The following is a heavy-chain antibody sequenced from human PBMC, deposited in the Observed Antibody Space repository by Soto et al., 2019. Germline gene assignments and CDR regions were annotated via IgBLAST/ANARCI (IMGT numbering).Heavy chain of an antibody. Sequence: ASVKGSCKASGYTFSSDGISWVRQAKGQGLEWMGWISAYNGNTNYAQKLQGRVTMTTDTSTSTAYMELRSLRSDDTAVYYCARDDCSGGSCYSERAFDIWGQGTMVT. CDR2: ISAYNGNT. CDR3: ARDDCSGGSCYSERAFDI. CDR1: GYTFSSDG. D-gene: IGHD2-15*01. V-gene: IGHV1-18*01. J-gene: IGHJ3*02.